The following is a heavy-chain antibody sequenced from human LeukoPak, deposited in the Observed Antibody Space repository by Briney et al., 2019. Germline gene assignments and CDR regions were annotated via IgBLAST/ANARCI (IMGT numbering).Heavy chain of an antibody. Sequence: SQTLSLTCTVSGGSISSGGYYWSWIRQHPGKGLEWIGYIYYSGSTYYNPSLKSRVTISVDTSKNQFSLKLSSVTAAETAVYYCARSSLGWFDPWGQGTLVTVSS. V-gene: IGHV4-31*03. CDR1: GGSISSGGYY. CDR3: ARSSLGWFDP. J-gene: IGHJ5*02. CDR2: IYYSGST.